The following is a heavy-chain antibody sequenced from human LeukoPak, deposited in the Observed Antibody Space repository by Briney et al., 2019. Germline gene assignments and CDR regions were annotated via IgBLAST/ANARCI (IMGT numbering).Heavy chain of an antibody. V-gene: IGHV3-30*04. D-gene: IGHD4-11*01. Sequence: GGSLRLSCAASGFTFSSYAMHWVRQAPGKGLEWVAVISYDGSNKYYADSVKGRFTISRDNSKNTLYLQMSSLRAEDTAVYYCARDSVTTPLYYYYMDVWGKGTTVTVSS. CDR3: ARDSVTTPLYYYYMDV. J-gene: IGHJ6*03. CDR1: GFTFSSYA. CDR2: ISYDGSNK.